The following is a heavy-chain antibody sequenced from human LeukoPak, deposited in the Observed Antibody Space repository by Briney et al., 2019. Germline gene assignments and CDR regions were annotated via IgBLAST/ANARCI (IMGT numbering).Heavy chain of an antibody. V-gene: IGHV3-53*01. Sequence: PGGSLRLSCAASGFTFSGHWMHWVRRAPGKGLVWVSFIYSGGDTYYADSVRGRFTISRDNSKNTLFLQMNSLRAEDTAVYYCARWYCSSTSCYYDYWGQGTLVTVSS. CDR1: GFTFSGHW. J-gene: IGHJ4*02. CDR3: ARWYCSSTSCYYDY. D-gene: IGHD2-2*01. CDR2: IYSGGDT.